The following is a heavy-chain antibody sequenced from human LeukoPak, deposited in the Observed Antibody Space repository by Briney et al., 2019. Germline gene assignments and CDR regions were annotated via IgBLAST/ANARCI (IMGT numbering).Heavy chain of an antibody. V-gene: IGHV4-59*01. CDR2: IYYSGST. D-gene: IGHD5-24*01. J-gene: IGHJ3*02. CDR1: GGSISNNY. CDR3: ARDRSRDGYKGDRFDI. Sequence: PSETLSLTCTVSGGSISNNYWTWIRQPPGKGLEWIGYIYYSGSTNYNPSLKSRVTISIDTSKNQFSLKLSSVTAADTAVYYCARDRSRDGYKGDRFDIWGQGTMVTVSS.